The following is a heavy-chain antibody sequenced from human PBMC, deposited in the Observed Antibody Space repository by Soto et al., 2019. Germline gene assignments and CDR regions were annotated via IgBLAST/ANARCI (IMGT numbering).Heavy chain of an antibody. D-gene: IGHD3-10*01. V-gene: IGHV4-59*01. Sequence: LSLTCSVSGASITTYYWSWIRQPPGKGLEWIGSISYSGSTKYNPSLESRVMISLDTSKNQFSLRLTSVTAADTALYYCARDWDSSGLFDPWGQGALVTVYS. CDR1: GASITTYY. CDR2: ISYSGST. CDR3: ARDWDSSGLFDP. J-gene: IGHJ5*02.